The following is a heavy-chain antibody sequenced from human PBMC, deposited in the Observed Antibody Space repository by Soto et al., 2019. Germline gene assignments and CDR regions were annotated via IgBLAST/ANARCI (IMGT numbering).Heavy chain of an antibody. CDR3: AKVMKRWFGAGYDYYYYGMDV. CDR1: GFTFSSYG. CDR2: ISYDGSNK. D-gene: IGHD3-10*01. V-gene: IGHV3-30*18. J-gene: IGHJ6*02. Sequence: GGSLRLSCAASGFTFSSYGMHWVRQAPGKGLEWVAVISYDGSNKYYADSVKGRFTISRDNSKNTLYLQMNSLRAEDTAVYYCAKVMKRWFGAGYDYYYYGMDVWGQGTTVTVSS.